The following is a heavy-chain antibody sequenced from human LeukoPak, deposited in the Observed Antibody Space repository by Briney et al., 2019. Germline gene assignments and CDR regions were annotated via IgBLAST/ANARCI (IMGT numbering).Heavy chain of an antibody. CDR3: AKGTVSSGYYWVFEY. V-gene: IGHV3-9*03. Sequence: SGGSLRLSCAASGFTFSSYSMNWVRQAPGKGLEWVSSITWNSGSIDYADSVKGRFTISRDNAKNSLYLQMNSLRAEDMALYYCAKGTVSSGYYWVFEYWGQGTLVTVSS. CDR2: ITWNSGSI. J-gene: IGHJ4*02. D-gene: IGHD3-22*01. CDR1: GFTFSSYS.